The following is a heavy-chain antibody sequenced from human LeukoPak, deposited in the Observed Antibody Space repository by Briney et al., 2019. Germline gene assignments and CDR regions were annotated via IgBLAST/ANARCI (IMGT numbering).Heavy chain of an antibody. V-gene: IGHV3-21*01. D-gene: IGHD1-26*01. CDR1: GFTFSSYS. CDR3: ARDKRELLVDY. Sequence: GGSLRLSCAASGFTFSSYSVNWVRQAPGKGLEWVSSISSSSSYIYYADSVKDRFTISRDNAKNSLYLQMNSLRAEDTAVYYCARDKRELLVDYWGQGTLVTVSS. CDR2: ISSSSSYI. J-gene: IGHJ4*02.